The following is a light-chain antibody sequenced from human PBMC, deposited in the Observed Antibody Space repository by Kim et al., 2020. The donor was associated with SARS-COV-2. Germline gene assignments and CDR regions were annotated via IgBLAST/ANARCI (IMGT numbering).Light chain of an antibody. CDR1: QSVGTS. J-gene: IGKJ4*01. Sequence: EIVLTQSPATLSLSPGERASLSCRASQSVGTSLVWYQQKVGQAPRLLIYDASKRATDIPAKFSGSGSGTDFTLTISNLESEDFAVYYYHQRSDWPLTFGGGTKVDIK. CDR3: HQRSDWPLT. CDR2: DAS. V-gene: IGKV3-11*01.